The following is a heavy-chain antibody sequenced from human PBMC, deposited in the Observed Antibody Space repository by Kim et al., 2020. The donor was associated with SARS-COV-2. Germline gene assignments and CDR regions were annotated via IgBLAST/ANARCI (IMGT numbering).Heavy chain of an antibody. CDR2: ITKSSATI. Sequence: GGSLRLSCATSGFTFSAYDMNWVRQAPGKGLEWLSFITKSSATIYYADSVQGRFTISRDTAKNSLYLQMNSLRDEDTALYYCVRDRMGGAFDIWGQGTM. V-gene: IGHV3-48*02. CDR3: VRDRMGGAFDI. J-gene: IGHJ3*02. D-gene: IGHD3-16*01. CDR1: GFTFSAYD.